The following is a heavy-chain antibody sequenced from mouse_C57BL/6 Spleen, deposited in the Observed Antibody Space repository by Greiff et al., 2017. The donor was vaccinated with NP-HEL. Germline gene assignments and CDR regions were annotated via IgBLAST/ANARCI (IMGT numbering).Heavy chain of an antibody. D-gene: IGHD1-1*01. Sequence: VQVVESGPGLVAPSQSLSITCTVSGFSFTSYGVSWVRQPPGKGLEWLGVIWGDGSTNYHSALISRLGISKDNSKTQVSLKLNSLQTDDAATYYCAKILLGDWDFDVWGTGTTVTVSS. V-gene: IGHV2-3*01. CDR3: AKILLGDWDFDV. CDR1: GFSFTSYG. J-gene: IGHJ1*03. CDR2: IWGDGST.